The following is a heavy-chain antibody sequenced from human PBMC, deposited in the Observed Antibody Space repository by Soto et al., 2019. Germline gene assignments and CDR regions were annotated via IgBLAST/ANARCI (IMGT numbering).Heavy chain of an antibody. CDR2: IYYSGST. J-gene: IGHJ5*02. CDR3: ARAGHSSSSEGANWFDP. CDR1: SGSISSSAGYY. Sequence: SETQSLTCSVSSGSISSSAGYYWSWILPHPGKGLERIGYIYYSGSTYYNPSLKSRVTISVDTSKNQFSLKLSSVTAADPAVYYCARAGHSSSSEGANWFDPWGQGTLVTVSS. V-gene: IGHV4-31*03. D-gene: IGHD6-6*01.